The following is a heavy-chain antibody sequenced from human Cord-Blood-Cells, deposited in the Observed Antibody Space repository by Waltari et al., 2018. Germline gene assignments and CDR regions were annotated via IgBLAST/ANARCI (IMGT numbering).Heavy chain of an antibody. Sequence: QVQLVQSGAEVKKPGSSVKVSCKASGGTFSSYAISWVRQAPGQGLEWMGGIIPIFGTANYAKKFQGRVTITADESTSTAYMELSSLRSEDTAVYYCAVERQQLVPLDYYYYGMDVWGQGTTVTVSS. D-gene: IGHD6-13*01. V-gene: IGHV1-69*01. CDR3: AVERQQLVPLDYYYYGMDV. J-gene: IGHJ6*02. CDR1: GGTFSSYA. CDR2: IIPIFGTA.